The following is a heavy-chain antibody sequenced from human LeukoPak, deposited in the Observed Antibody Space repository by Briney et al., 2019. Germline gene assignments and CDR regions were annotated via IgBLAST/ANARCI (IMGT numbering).Heavy chain of an antibody. CDR2: INHIGST. V-gene: IGHV4-34*01. CDR1: GGSFSGYY. Sequence: SETLSLTCAVYGGSFSGYYWSWIRQPPGKGLEWIGYINHIGSTNYNPSLSSRVIVSLDTSKNQFSLKLSSVTAADTALYYCVGATIAAAGFSFDYWGQGTLVTVSS. CDR3: VGATIAAAGFSFDY. D-gene: IGHD6-13*01. J-gene: IGHJ4*02.